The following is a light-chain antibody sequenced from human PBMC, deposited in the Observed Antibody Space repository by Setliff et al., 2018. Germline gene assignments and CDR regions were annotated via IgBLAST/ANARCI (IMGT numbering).Light chain of an antibody. V-gene: IGLV2-14*03. CDR3: ATWDDSLNAML. Sequence: QSVLTQPASVSGSPGQSITISCTGSSSDIGGYDYVSWFQQYPGRAPKLLIHDVKRRPSQVSGRFSGSKSGRTASLTISGLQSEDEADYYCATWDDSLNAMLFGGGTK. J-gene: IGLJ2*01. CDR2: DVK. CDR1: SSDIGGYDY.